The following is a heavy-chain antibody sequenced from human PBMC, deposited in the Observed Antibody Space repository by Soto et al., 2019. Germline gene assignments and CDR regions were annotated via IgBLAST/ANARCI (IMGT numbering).Heavy chain of an antibody. D-gene: IGHD2-15*01. J-gene: IGHJ4*02. Sequence: EVQLLESGGGLVQPGGSLRLSCAASGFTFSSYAMSWVRQAPGKGMEWVAAISSSGGSTYYADSVKGRFTISRDNSKNTLYLQMNSLRAEDAAVYYFAKDLVGSNADYFDYWGQGTLVTVSS. CDR3: AKDLVGSNADYFDY. V-gene: IGHV3-23*01. CDR1: GFTFSSYA. CDR2: ISSSGGST.